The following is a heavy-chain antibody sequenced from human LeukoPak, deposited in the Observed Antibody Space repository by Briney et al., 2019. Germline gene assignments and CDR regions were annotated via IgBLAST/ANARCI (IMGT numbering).Heavy chain of an antibody. Sequence: KTSETLSLTCTVSGGSISSSSYYWGWIRQPPGKGLEWIGEINHSGSTNYNPSLKSRVTISVDTSKNQFSLKLSSVTAADTAVYYCARGEYSGSTYYFDYWGQGTLVTVSS. D-gene: IGHD1-26*01. V-gene: IGHV4-39*07. CDR1: GGSISSSSYY. CDR2: INHSGST. CDR3: ARGEYSGSTYYFDY. J-gene: IGHJ4*02.